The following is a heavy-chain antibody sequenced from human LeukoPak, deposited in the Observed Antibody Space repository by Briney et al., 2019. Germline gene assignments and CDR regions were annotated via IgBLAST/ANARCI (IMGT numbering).Heavy chain of an antibody. Sequence: SVKVSCKASGGTFSSYAISWVRQAPGQGLEWMGGIIPIFGTANYAQKFQGRVTITTDESTSTAYMELSSLRSEDTAVYYCARAYYYDSSGYYYVPDYWGQGTLVTVSS. CDR2: IIPIFGTA. V-gene: IGHV1-69*05. D-gene: IGHD3-22*01. J-gene: IGHJ4*02. CDR1: GGTFSSYA. CDR3: ARAYYYDSSGYYYVPDY.